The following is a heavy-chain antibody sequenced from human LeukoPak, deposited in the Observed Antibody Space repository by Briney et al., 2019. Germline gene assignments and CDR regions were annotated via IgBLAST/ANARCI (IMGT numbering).Heavy chain of an antibody. D-gene: IGHD5-12*01. Sequence: SETLSLTCTVSGGSISSSSYYWGWIRQPPGKGLEGIGSIYYSGSTYYNPSLKSRVTISVDTSKNQFSLKLSSVTAADTAVYYCARQRGYSGYDQAPHFDYWGQGTLVTVSS. CDR1: GGSISSSSYY. CDR3: ARQRGYSGYDQAPHFDY. V-gene: IGHV4-39*01. J-gene: IGHJ4*02. CDR2: IYYSGST.